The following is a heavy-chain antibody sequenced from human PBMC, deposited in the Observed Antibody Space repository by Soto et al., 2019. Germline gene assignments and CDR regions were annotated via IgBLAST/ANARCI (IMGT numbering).Heavy chain of an antibody. V-gene: IGHV4-59*01. D-gene: IGHD6-19*01. CDR1: GGCISSYY. CDR2: NYYTGST. J-gene: IGHJ4*01. Sequence: PSETLSLTGTLSGGCISSYYWSWIRQPPGKRLEWIGYNYYTGSTNYTPSLKSRVTISLDTSKSQFSLKLSSVTAADTAVYYCARDRGSSGWYGEFDYWGQGTLVTVSS. CDR3: ARDRGSSGWYGEFDY.